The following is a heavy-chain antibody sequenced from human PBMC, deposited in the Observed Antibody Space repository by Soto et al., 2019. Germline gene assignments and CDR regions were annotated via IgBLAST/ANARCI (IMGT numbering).Heavy chain of an antibody. D-gene: IGHD2-15*01. CDR1: GYSFTSYW. CDR3: AISGYCSGGSCYVGHYYYYYGMDV. V-gene: IGHV5-51*01. J-gene: IGHJ6*02. CDR2: IYPGDSDT. Sequence: GESLKISCKGSGYSFTSYWIGWVRQMPGKGLEWMGIIYPGDSDTRYSPSFQGQVTIPADKSISTAYLQWSSLKASDTAMYYCAISGYCSGGSCYVGHYYYYYGMDVWGQGTTVTVSS.